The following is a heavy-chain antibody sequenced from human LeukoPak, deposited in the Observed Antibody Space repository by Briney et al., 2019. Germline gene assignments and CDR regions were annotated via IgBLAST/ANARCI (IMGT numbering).Heavy chain of an antibody. J-gene: IGHJ6*03. D-gene: IGHD6-13*01. Sequence: GGSLRLSCAASGFTFDDYGMSWVRQAPGKGLEWVSGINWNGGSTGYADSVKGRFTISRDNAKNSLYLQMNSLRAEDTALYYCAREPIAAAGTSGFDYYYYMDVWGKGTTVTVSS. CDR2: INWNGGST. V-gene: IGHV3-20*04. CDR1: GFTFDDYG. CDR3: AREPIAAAGTSGFDYYYYMDV.